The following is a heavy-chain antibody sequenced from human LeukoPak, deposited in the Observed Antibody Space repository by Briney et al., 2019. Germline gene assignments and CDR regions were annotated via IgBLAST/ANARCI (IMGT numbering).Heavy chain of an antibody. CDR1: GGSISSGSYY. CDR3: ARKQHLEPSYYYYYYMDV. J-gene: IGHJ6*03. V-gene: IGHV4-61*02. Sequence: MASETLSLTCTVSGGSISSGSYYWSWIRQPAVKGLEWIGRIYTSGSTNYNPSLKSRVTISLDKSKNQFSLRLNSVTAADTAIYYCARKQHLEPSYYYYYYMDVWGRGTTVTVSS. CDR2: IYTSGST. D-gene: IGHD1-1*01.